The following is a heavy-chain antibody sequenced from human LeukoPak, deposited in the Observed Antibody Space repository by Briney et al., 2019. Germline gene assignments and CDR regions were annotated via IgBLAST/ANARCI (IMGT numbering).Heavy chain of an antibody. D-gene: IGHD3-10*01. V-gene: IGHV1-46*01. Sequence: ASVKVSCKASGYTFTSYYMHWVRQPPGQGLEWMGIINPSGGSTSYAQKFQGRVTMTRDTSTSTVYMELSSLRSEDTAVYYCARTYYYGSGSYYSAVYWGQGTLVTVSS. CDR2: INPSGGST. CDR3: ARTYYYGSGSYYSAVY. CDR1: GYTFTSYY. J-gene: IGHJ4*02.